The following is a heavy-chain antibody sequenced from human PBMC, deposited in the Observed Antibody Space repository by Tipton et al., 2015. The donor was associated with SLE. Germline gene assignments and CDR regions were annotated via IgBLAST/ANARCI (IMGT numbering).Heavy chain of an antibody. V-gene: IGHV4-59*12. CDR2: IYYSGST. Sequence: TLSLTCTVSGGSLSSYYWSWIPQPPGKGLEWIGYIYYSGSTNYNPSLKSRVTISVDTSKNQFSLKLSSVTAADTAVYYCARGGEYDDYWGQGTLVTVSS. D-gene: IGHD4-17*01. CDR1: GGSLSSYY. CDR3: ARGGEYDDY. J-gene: IGHJ4*02.